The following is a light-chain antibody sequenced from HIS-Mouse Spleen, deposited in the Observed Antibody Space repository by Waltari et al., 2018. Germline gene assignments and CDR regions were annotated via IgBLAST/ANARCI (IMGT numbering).Light chain of an antibody. J-gene: IGKJ3*01. Sequence: DIVMTQSPDSLAVSLGERATINCKSSQSVLYSSNNKNYLAWYQQKPGQPPKLLIYWASTRESGVPDRFSGGGSGTAFTLTISSLQAEDVAVYYCQQYYSTPFTFGPGTKVDIK. CDR1: QSVLYSSNNKNY. CDR2: WAS. V-gene: IGKV4-1*01. CDR3: QQYYSTPFT.